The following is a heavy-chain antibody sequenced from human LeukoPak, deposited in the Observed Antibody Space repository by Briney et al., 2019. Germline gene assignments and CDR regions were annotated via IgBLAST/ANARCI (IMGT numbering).Heavy chain of an antibody. Sequence: ASVKVSCKASGYTFTMYGITWVRQAPGQGLEWVAWISPYNGKSNYAQRLQDRVTMTTDTSTSTAYMELRSLRSDDTAVYYCARLKFSGQYSSSWYFTYYFDYWGQGTLVTVSS. J-gene: IGHJ4*02. CDR3: ARLKFSGQYSSSWYFTYYFDY. V-gene: IGHV1-18*01. CDR2: ISPYNGKS. CDR1: GYTFTMYG. D-gene: IGHD6-13*01.